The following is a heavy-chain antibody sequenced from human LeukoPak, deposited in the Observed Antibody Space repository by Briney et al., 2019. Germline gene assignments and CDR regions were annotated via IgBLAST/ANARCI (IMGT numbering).Heavy chain of an antibody. Sequence: GGSLRLSCAASGFTFDSHAMAWVRQAPGKGLEWVSAISGSGGSTYYAGSVKGRFTISRDNSKNTLYLQMNSLRAEDTAVYYCAKAGRVVVVPAAIYDYWGQGTLVTVSS. CDR1: GFTFDSHA. J-gene: IGHJ4*02. D-gene: IGHD2-2*01. V-gene: IGHV3-23*01. CDR3: AKAGRVVVVPAAIYDY. CDR2: ISGSGGST.